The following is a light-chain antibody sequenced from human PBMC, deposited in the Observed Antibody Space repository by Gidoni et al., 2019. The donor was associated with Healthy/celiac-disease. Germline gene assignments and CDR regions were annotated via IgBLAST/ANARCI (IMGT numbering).Light chain of an antibody. Sequence: VLTQSPGTLSLSPGERATLSCRASQSVSSSYLSWYQQKPGQAPRLLIYGAYTRATGIPDRVSGSGSGTDFTHTISRLEPEDFAVYYCKQYGSSLTFGGXTKVEIK. J-gene: IGKJ4*01. CDR1: QSVSSSY. CDR3: KQYGSSLT. CDR2: GAY. V-gene: IGKV3-20*01.